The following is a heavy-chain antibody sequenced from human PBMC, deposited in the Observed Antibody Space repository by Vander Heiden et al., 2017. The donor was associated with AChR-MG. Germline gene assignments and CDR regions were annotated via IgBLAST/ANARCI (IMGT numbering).Heavy chain of an antibody. Sequence: EVQLVESGGGLVQPGGSLRPSCAASGLTFRSYEMNWVRQAPGKGVGWVSYISSSGSTIYYADSVKGRFTISRDNAKNSLYVQMNSLRAEDTAVYYCARDEAPWGLDYYMDVWGKGTTVTVSS. D-gene: IGHD7-27*01. CDR1: GLTFRSYE. V-gene: IGHV3-48*03. CDR3: ARDEAPWGLDYYMDV. CDR2: ISSSGSTI. J-gene: IGHJ6*03.